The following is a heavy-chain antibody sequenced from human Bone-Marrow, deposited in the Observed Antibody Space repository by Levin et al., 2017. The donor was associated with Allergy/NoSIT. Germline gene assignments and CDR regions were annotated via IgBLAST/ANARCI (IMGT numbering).Heavy chain of an antibody. CDR3: ARDGSTYYDILTGYYKGDDYDGMDV. CDR2: ISFDGNNQ. CDR1: GLNFSNYA. V-gene: IGHV3-30-3*01. D-gene: IGHD3-9*01. Sequence: GGSLRLSCVASGLNFSNYALHWVRQAPGRGLEWVAVISFDGNNQYYADSVKGRFTISRDNSKSTLYLQVNSLRAEDTALYYCARDGSTYYDILTGYYKGDDYDGMDVWGQGTSVAVSS. J-gene: IGHJ6*02.